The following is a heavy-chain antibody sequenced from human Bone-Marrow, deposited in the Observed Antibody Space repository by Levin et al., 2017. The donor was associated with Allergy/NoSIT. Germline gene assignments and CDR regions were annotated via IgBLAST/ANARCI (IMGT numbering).Heavy chain of an antibody. V-gene: IGHV4-39*07. CDR3: AREYGDEAPTFVFLDY. D-gene: IGHD4-17*01. Sequence: SETLSLTCTVSGGSISSSSYYWGWIRQPPGKGLEWIGSIYYSGSTYYNPSLKSRVTISVDTSKNQFSLKLSSVTAADTAVYYCAREYGDEAPTFVFLDYWGQGTLVTVSS. CDR2: IYYSGST. CDR1: GGSISSSSYY. J-gene: IGHJ4*02.